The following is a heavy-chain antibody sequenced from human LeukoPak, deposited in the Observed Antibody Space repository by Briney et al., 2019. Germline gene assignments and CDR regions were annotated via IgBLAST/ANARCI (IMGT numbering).Heavy chain of an antibody. CDR3: AREKNWFDP. J-gene: IGHJ5*02. Sequence: SETLSLTCTVSGGSISSSSYYWGWIRQPPGKGLEWIGSIYYSGSTYYNPSLKSRVTISVDTSKNQFSLKLSSVTAADTAVYYCAREKNWFDPWGQGTLVTVSS. CDR1: GGSISSSSYY. CDR2: IYYSGST. V-gene: IGHV4-39*07.